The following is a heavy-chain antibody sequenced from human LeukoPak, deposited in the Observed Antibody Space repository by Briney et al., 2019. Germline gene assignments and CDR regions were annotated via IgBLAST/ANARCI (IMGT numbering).Heavy chain of an antibody. CDR3: ARGGPPRHFDWLVDF. CDR2: ISFDRSTT. Sequence: GGSLSLSCAASGFTFSNYALHWVRQAPGKGLEWVAVISFDRSTTYNADSVKGRFTISRDDSRNTLYLQMSSLSPEDTAVYYCARGGPPRHFDWLVDFWGQGTLVTVSS. D-gene: IGHD3-9*01. V-gene: IGHV3-30-3*01. CDR1: GFTFSNYA. J-gene: IGHJ4*02.